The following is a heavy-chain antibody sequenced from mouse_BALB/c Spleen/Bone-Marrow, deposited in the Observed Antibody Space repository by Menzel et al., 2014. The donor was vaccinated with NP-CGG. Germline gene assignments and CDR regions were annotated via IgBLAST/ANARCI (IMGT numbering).Heavy chain of an antibody. CDR1: GYTFTSYF. Sequence: VQLQQSGAELVKPGASVKLSCKASGYTFTSYFLYWVKQRPGQGLEWIGEINPSSGGTNFNEKLKSKATLTIDKSSSTVYMQLSSPTSEDSAVYYCTRSGPGFAYWGQGTLVTVSA. J-gene: IGHJ3*01. CDR3: TRSGPGFAY. V-gene: IGHV1S81*02. CDR2: INPSSGGT.